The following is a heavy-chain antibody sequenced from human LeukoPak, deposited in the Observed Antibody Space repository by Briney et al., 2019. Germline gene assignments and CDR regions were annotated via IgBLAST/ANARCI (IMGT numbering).Heavy chain of an antibody. Sequence: ASVKVSCKASGYTFTGYYMHWVRQAPGQGLEWMGWINPNSGGTNYAQKFQGRVTMTRDTSISTAYMELSRLRSDDTAVYYCARDLFVGYYYHMDVWGKGTTVTVSS. CDR2: INPNSGGT. CDR1: GYTFTGYY. J-gene: IGHJ6*03. V-gene: IGHV1-2*02. D-gene: IGHD1-26*01. CDR3: ARDLFVGYYYHMDV.